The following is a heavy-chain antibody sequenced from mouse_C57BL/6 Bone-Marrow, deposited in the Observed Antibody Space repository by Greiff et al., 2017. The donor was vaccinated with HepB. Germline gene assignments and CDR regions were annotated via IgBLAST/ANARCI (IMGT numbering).Heavy chain of an antibody. CDR2: IYPRSGNT. Sequence: VNVVESGAELARPGASVKLSCKASGYTFTSYGMSWVKQRTGQGLEWIGEIYPRSGNTYYNEKFKDKATLTADKSSSTAYMELRSLTSEDSAVFFCARAYYDYGTFAYWGQGTLVTVSA. CDR1: GYTFTSYG. CDR3: ARAYYDYGTFAY. D-gene: IGHD2-4*01. J-gene: IGHJ3*01. V-gene: IGHV1-81*01.